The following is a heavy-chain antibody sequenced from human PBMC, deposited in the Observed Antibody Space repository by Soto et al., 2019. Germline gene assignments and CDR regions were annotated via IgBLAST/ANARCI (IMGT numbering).Heavy chain of an antibody. J-gene: IGHJ6*02. CDR2: ISYDGSNK. D-gene: IGHD5-18*01. V-gene: IGHV3-30-3*01. CDR1: GFTFSSYA. Sequence: GGSLRLSCAASGFTFSSYAMHWVRQAPGKGLEWVAVISYDGSNKYYADSVKGRFTISRDNSKNTLYLQMNSLIAEDTAVYYCARRPGYSYGFYYYYGMDVWGQGTTVTVSS. CDR3: ARRPGYSYGFYYYYGMDV.